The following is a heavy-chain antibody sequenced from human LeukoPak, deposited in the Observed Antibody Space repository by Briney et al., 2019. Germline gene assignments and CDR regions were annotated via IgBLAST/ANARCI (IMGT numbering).Heavy chain of an antibody. CDR3: ARGGYSFDY. V-gene: IGHV3-7*01. D-gene: IGHD5-12*01. CDR2: LHAGGSEK. J-gene: IGHJ4*02. CDR1: GFSLSGYW. Sequence: GASLRLSCAAFGFSLSGYWMSWVRQAPGKGLEWVARLHAGGSEKYYVDSVKGRVTIARDNAKNSLYLQMNSLRVEDTAVYYCARGGYSFDYLGQGTLVTVSS.